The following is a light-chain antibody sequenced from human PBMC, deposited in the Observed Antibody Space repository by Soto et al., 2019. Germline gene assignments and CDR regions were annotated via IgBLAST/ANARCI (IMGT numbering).Light chain of an antibody. CDR1: SSDIGAYDY. CDR2: EVT. J-gene: IGLJ1*01. CDR3: SSYAGSDNPYV. Sequence: QSVLTQPASVSGSPGQSITISCTGTSSDIGAYDYVSWYQQYPGRVPKLLIHEVTNRPSGVSDRFSGSKSGNTASLTISGLQTEDEADYYCSSYAGSDNPYVFGTGTKVTVL. V-gene: IGLV2-14*01.